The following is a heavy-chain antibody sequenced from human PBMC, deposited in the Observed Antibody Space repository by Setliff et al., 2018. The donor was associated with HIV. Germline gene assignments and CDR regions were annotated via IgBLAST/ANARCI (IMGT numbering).Heavy chain of an antibody. CDR2: INQDGRDK. V-gene: IGHV3-7*03. D-gene: IGHD6-13*01. CDR3: ARAPPGDSSSWYGNPCFDS. J-gene: IGHJ4*02. Sequence: GGSLRLSCITSGFTFDSFWMGWVRQAPGKGLEWVANINQDGRDKYFVDSVRGRLTISRDNAKNSLFLQMHGLRAGDPAVYYCARAPPGDSSSWYGNPCFDSWGQGTLVTVSS. CDR1: GFTFDSFW.